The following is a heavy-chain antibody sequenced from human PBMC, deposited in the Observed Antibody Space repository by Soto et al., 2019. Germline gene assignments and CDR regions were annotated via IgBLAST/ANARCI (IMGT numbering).Heavy chain of an antibody. Sequence: SETLSLTCSFSGDSVTSHYLTWIRQSPEKGLEWIGYMHYTGFSHYNPSLKSRVTISVDRSKNQFTLKLTSVTVADTAVYYCARDGQGYCSGGSCYHAFDIWGQGTMVTVSS. J-gene: IGHJ3*02. CDR1: GDSVTSHY. CDR3: ARDGQGYCSGGSCYHAFDI. V-gene: IGHV4-59*02. CDR2: MHYTGFS. D-gene: IGHD2-15*01.